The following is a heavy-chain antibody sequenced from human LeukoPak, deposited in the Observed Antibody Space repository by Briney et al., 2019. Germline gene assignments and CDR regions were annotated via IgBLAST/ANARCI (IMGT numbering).Heavy chain of an antibody. CDR3: ARGGQEDAFDI. Sequence: GASVKVSCKASGYTFTSYSLHWVRQAPGQRLEWMGWINAGNGNTKYSQKFQGRVTFTRDTSASTAYVELSSLRSEDTAVYYCARGGQEDAFDIWGQGTMVTVSS. CDR1: GYTFTSYS. J-gene: IGHJ3*02. D-gene: IGHD1-26*01. V-gene: IGHV1-3*01. CDR2: INAGNGNT.